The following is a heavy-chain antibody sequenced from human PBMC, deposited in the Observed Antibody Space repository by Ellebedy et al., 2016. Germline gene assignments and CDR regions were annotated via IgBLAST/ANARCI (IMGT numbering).Heavy chain of an antibody. J-gene: IGHJ4*01. D-gene: IGHD2-21*01. CDR2: VDSSGNT. V-gene: IGHV4-4*07. Sequence: SETLSLTCAVSGASITSDYWSWVRRPAGKGLEWIGRVDSSGNTNYNPSLKNRVTMSLDTSKNQFSLKLTSVTAADTGVYYCARGLTPHFDSWGHGALVTVSS. CDR3: ARGLTPHFDS. CDR1: GASITSDY.